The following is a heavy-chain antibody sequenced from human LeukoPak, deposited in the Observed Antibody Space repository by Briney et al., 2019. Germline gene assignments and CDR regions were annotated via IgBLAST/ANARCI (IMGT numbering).Heavy chain of an antibody. J-gene: IGHJ4*02. CDR1: GYTFTSYG. D-gene: IGHD3-22*01. V-gene: IGHV1-18*01. CDR2: ISAYNGNT. Sequence: ASVKVSCKASGYTFTSYGISWVRQAPGQGLEWMGWISAYNGNTDYAQKLQGRITMTTDTSTSTAYMDLRSLRSDDTAVYYCARDYYDSSGYLRDYWGQGTLVTVSS. CDR3: ARDYYDSSGYLRDY.